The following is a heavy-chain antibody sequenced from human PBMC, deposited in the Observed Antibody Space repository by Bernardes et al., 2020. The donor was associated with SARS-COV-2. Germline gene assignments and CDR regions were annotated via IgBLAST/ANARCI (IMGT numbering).Heavy chain of an antibody. CDR1: GYTFTSYG. CDR3: ARVHKLRYSSSWYKGGSRYGMDV. CDR2: ISAYNGNT. V-gene: IGHV1-18*01. Sequence: ASVKVSCKASGYTFTSYGISWVRQAPGQGLEWMGWISAYNGNTNYAQKLQGRVTMTTDKSTSTAYMELRSLRSDDTAVYYCARVHKLRYSSSWYKGGSRYGMDVWGQGTTVTVSS. D-gene: IGHD6-13*01. J-gene: IGHJ6*02.